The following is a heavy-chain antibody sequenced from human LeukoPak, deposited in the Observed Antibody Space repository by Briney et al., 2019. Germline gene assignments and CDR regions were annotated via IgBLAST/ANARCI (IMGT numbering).Heavy chain of an antibody. CDR3: ARVLSMYYYDSSGKEVYYFDY. D-gene: IGHD3-22*01. Sequence: ASVKVSCKASGYTFTSYAISWVRQAPGQGLEWMGWISADNGNTDYAQRFQGRVTMTTDTSTSTAYMELRSLRSDDTAVYYCARVLSMYYYDSSGKEVYYFDYWGQGTLVTVSS. J-gene: IGHJ4*02. V-gene: IGHV1-18*01. CDR2: ISADNGNT. CDR1: GYTFTSYA.